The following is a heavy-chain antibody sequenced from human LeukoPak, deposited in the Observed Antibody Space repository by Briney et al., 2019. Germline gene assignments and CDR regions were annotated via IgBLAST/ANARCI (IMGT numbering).Heavy chain of an antibody. J-gene: IGHJ3*02. CDR3: AKMRTPPAHSGDAFDI. V-gene: IGHV3-30*18. CDR2: ISYDGSNK. CDR1: GFTFSSYG. D-gene: IGHD1-14*01. Sequence: GRSLRLSCAASGFTFSSYGIHWVRQAPGKGLEWVAVISYDGSNKYYVDSVKGRFTICRDNSRNTLNLQMNSLRAEDTAVYYCAKMRTPPAHSGDAFDIGGQGTMVTVSS.